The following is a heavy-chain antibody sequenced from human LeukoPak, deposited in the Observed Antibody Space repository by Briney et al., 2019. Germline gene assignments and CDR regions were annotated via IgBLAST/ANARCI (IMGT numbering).Heavy chain of an antibody. CDR1: GGSISSGDYY. J-gene: IGHJ4*02. CDR3: ASASLYYYDSSGYYFDY. Sequence: SETLSLTCTVSGGSISSGDYYWSWIRQPPGKGLEWIGYIYYSGSTYYNPSLKSRVTISVDRSKNQFSLKLSSVTAADTAVYYCASASLYYYDSSGYYFDYWGQGTLVTVSS. V-gene: IGHV4-30-4*08. CDR2: IYYSGST. D-gene: IGHD3-22*01.